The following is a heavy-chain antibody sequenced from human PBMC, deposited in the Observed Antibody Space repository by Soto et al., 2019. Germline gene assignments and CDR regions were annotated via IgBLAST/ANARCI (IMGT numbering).Heavy chain of an antibody. CDR2: VNHSGST. Sequence: SETLSLTCAVYGGSFSGCYWSWIRQPPGKGPEWIGEVNHSGSTNYNPSLKSRVTISVDTSKNQFSLKVSSLTAADTAVYYCARLHNTEYIVTRNASRTFWFDPWAQGTLVTVSA. CDR1: GGSFSGCY. D-gene: IGHD6-6*01. V-gene: IGHV4-34*01. J-gene: IGHJ5*02. CDR3: ARLHNTEYIVTRNASRTFWFDP.